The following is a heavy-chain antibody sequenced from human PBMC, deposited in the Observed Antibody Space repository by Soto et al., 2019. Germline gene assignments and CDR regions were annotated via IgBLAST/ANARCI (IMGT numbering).Heavy chain of an antibody. CDR1: GGSISSYY. V-gene: IGHV4-59*01. CDR3: ARVWGYYFDF. Sequence: QVQLQESGPGLVKPSETLSLTCTVSGGSISSYYWSWIRQPPGKGLEWIGYIYYSGSTNYNPSRKSRDTISVDTSKNQFSLKLSSVTAADTAVYYCARVWGYYFDFWGQGTLVTVSS. J-gene: IGHJ4*02. CDR2: IYYSGST. D-gene: IGHD2-21*01.